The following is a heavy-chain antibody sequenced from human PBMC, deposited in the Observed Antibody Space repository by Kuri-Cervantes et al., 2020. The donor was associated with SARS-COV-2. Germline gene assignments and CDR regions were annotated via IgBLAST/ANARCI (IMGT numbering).Heavy chain of an antibody. J-gene: IGHJ4*02. CDR3: ARLTTVTTFAY. Sequence: SETLSLTCTVSGGSISSGDYYWSWIRQPPGKGLEWIGYIYYSGSTYYNPSLKSRVTISVDTSKNQFSLKLSSVTAADTAVYYCARLTTVTTFAYWGPGTLVNVSS. CDR2: IYYSGST. CDR1: GGSISSGDYY. V-gene: IGHV4-30-4*01. D-gene: IGHD4-17*01.